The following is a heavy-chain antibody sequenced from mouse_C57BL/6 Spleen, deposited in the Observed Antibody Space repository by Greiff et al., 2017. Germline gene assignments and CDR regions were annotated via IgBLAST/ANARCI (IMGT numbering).Heavy chain of an antibody. J-gene: IGHJ1*03. CDR2: IYPGSGST. V-gene: IGHV1-55*01. D-gene: IGHD4-1*01. CDR3: ARWRDWDGYFDV. CDR1: GYTFTSYW. Sequence: QVQLKQPGAELVKPGASVKMSCKASGYTFTSYWITWVKQRPGQGLEWIGDIYPGSGSTNYNEKFKSKATLTVDTSSSTAYMQLSSLTSEDSAVYYCARWRDWDGYFDVWGTGTTVTVSS.